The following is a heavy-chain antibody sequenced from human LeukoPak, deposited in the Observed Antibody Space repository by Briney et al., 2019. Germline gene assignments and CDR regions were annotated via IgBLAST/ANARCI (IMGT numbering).Heavy chain of an antibody. Sequence: ASVKVSCKASGYTFTRYKMHWVRQAPGQGLEWMGIINPSGGSTSYAQKFQGRVTMTRDMSTSTVYMELSSLRSEDTAVYYCARDSSGWAVDYWGQGTLVTVPS. CDR1: GYTFTRYK. CDR2: INPSGGST. V-gene: IGHV1-46*01. CDR3: ARDSSGWAVDY. J-gene: IGHJ4*02. D-gene: IGHD6-19*01.